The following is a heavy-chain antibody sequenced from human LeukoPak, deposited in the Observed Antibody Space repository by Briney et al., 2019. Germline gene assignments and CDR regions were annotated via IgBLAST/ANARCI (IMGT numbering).Heavy chain of an antibody. D-gene: IGHD3-22*01. CDR2: ISGSGGST. CDR3: AKKVYYDSSGYIDY. Sequence: AGGSLRLSCAASGFTFSSYAMSWVRQAPGKGLEWVSAISGSGGSTYYADSVKGRFTISRDNSKNTLYLHMNSLRAEDTAVYYCAKKVYYDSSGYIDYWGQGTLVTVSS. J-gene: IGHJ4*02. V-gene: IGHV3-23*01. CDR1: GFTFSSYA.